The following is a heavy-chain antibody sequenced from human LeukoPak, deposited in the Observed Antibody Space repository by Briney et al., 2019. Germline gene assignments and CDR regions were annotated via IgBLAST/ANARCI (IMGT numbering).Heavy chain of an antibody. V-gene: IGHV4-38-2*01. D-gene: IGHD4-23*01. CDR2: IYHSGNT. CDR3: ARQHPYGGNSFDP. CDR1: GFTFSSYG. J-gene: IGHJ5*02. Sequence: GSLRLSCAASGFTFSSYGMSWIRQPPGKGLEWIGSIYHSGNTYYNPSLKSRVTISVDTSKNQFSLKLSSVTATDTAVYYCARQHPYGGNSFDPWGQGTLVIVSS.